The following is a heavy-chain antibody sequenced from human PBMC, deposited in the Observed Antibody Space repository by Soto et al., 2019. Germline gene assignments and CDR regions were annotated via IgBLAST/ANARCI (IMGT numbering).Heavy chain of an antibody. J-gene: IGHJ4*02. D-gene: IGHD2-2*01. CDR2: IWYDGSNK. CDR1: GFTFSSYG. CDR3: AREPPYPSYWSSTSCYGDYFDY. V-gene: IGHV3-33*01. Sequence: QVQLVESGGGVVQPGRSLRLSCAASGFTFSSYGMHWVRQAPGKGLEWVAVIWYDGSNKYYADSVKGRFTISRDNSKNTRDVQRTSGRAEDTAVYYGAREPPYPSYWSSTSCYGDYFDYWGQGTLVTVSS.